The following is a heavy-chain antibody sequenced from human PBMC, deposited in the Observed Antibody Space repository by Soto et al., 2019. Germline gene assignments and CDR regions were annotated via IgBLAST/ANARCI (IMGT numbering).Heavy chain of an antibody. Sequence: QVRLEESGPGLVKPSETLSLICSVSGGSVNNANYFWNWIRHHPENGLEWIGYIYYSGSTRYNSYFKTRATLSIDTSKNQFSRRLNSVTVADTAVYFCARDADYVGSRGGMAVWGRGTKVNVSS. CDR2: IYYSGST. V-gene: IGHV4-31*03. J-gene: IGHJ6*02. D-gene: IGHD4-17*01. CDR1: GGSVNNANYF. CDR3: ARDADYVGSRGGMAV.